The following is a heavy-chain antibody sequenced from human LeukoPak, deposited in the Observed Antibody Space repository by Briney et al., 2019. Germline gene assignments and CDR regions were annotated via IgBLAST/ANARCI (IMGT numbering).Heavy chain of an antibody. CDR2: INQDGSEK. CDR1: GFTFSNYA. CDR3: ASAAGWESAY. Sequence: PGGSLRLSCAASGFTFSNYAMSWVRQAPGKGLEWVANINQDGSEKNYVDSVKGRFTISRDNAKKSLYLQMNSLRAEDTAVYYCASAAGWESAYWGQGTLVTVSS. D-gene: IGHD1-26*01. V-gene: IGHV3-7*01. J-gene: IGHJ4*02.